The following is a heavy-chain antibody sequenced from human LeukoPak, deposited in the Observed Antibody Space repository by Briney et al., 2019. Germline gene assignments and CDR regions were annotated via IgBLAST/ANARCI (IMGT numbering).Heavy chain of an antibody. D-gene: IGHD3-10*01. CDR3: ARGARTYYYGSGSPNWCDP. J-gene: IGHJ5*02. Sequence: AETLSLTCAVYGGSFSGYYWSWIRQPPGKGLEWIGEINHSGSTTYNPYLKSRVTISVDTSKNQFPLKLSSVLAADPAVYYCARGARTYYYGSGSPNWCDPGGQGTLVTVSA. CDR2: INHSGST. CDR1: GGSFSGYY. V-gene: IGHV4-34*01.